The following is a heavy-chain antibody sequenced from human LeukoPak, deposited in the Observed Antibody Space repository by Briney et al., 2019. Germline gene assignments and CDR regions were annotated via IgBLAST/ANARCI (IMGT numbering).Heavy chain of an antibody. CDR1: GFTFSSYA. CDR2: ISYDGSNK. CDR3: AKDISPLGVGVRGVEGLDV. Sequence: GGSLRLSCAASGFTFSSYAMHWVRQAPGKGLEWVAVISYDGSNKYYADSVKGRFTISRDNSKNTLYLQMNSLRAEDTAVYYCAKDISPLGVGVRGVEGLDVWGQGTTVTVSS. D-gene: IGHD3-10*01. V-gene: IGHV3-30-3*01. J-gene: IGHJ6*02.